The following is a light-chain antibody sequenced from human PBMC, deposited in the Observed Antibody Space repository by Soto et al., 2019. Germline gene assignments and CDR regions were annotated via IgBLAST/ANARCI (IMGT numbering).Light chain of an antibody. CDR3: AAWDDSLNGQVV. J-gene: IGLJ2*01. CDR1: SSNIGSNT. CDR2: SNN. V-gene: IGLV1-44*01. Sequence: QLVLTQPPSASGTPGQRVTISCSGSSSNIGSNTVNWYQQLPGTAPKLLIYSNNQRPSGVPDRFSGSKSGTSAFLAISGLQSEDEADYYCAAWDDSLNGQVVFGGGTKLTVL.